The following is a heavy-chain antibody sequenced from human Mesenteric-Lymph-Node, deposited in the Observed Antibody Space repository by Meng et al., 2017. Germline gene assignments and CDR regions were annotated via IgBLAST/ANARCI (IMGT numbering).Heavy chain of an antibody. Sequence: GGSLRLSCAASGFTFSSYWMSWVRQAPGKGLEWVANIKQDGSEKYYVDSVKGRFTISRDNAKNSLYLQMNSLRAEDTAVYYCARAWRSGGLYYFDYWGQGTLVTVSS. D-gene: IGHD3-3*01. J-gene: IGHJ4*02. CDR1: GFTFSSYW. V-gene: IGHV3-7*01. CDR2: IKQDGSEK. CDR3: ARAWRSGGLYYFDY.